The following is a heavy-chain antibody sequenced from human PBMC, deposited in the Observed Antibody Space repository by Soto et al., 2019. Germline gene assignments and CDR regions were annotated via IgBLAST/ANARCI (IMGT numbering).Heavy chain of an antibody. CDR1: GYRFTNYW. J-gene: IGHJ6*02. D-gene: IGHD3-16*01. CDR2: IYLGDSDT. Sequence: GEFLKISCKVCGYRFTNYWIDCVRQMPGKGLEWMGIIYLGDSDTRYSPSFRGQVSISADKYIGTAYLQWNSLKASDTATYYCARRPSLVWDYGIDVWGQGTKVTVSS. V-gene: IGHV5-51*01. CDR3: ARRPSLVWDYGIDV.